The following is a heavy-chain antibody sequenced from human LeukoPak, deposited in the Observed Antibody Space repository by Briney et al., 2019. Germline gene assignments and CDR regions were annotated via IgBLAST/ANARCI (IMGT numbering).Heavy chain of an antibody. V-gene: IGHV4-59*01. CDR2: ISSSGST. CDR3: ARGEMTTIEDAFDV. J-gene: IGHJ3*01. CDR1: GGSISNY. Sequence: SETLSLTCTVSGGSISNYWTWIRQPPGRGLEWIGYISSSGSTNYNPSLKSRVTISLDTSKNQFSLKLSSVTAADMALYFCARGEMTTIEDAFDVWGQGTMVTVSS. D-gene: IGHD5-24*01.